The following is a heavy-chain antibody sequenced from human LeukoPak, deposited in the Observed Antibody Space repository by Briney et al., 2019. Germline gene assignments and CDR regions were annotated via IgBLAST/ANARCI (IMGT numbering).Heavy chain of an antibody. CDR1: GYTFTSNY. CDR3: ARDTPYCSSTSCSYLKYYFNY. Sequence: APVKVSCKASGYTFTSNYIHWVRQAPGQGLEWMGMIYPRDGSTSYAQKFQGRVTITADESTSTAYMELSSLRSEDTAVYYCARDTPYCSSTSCSYLKYYFNYWGQGTLVTVSS. J-gene: IGHJ4*02. CDR2: IYPRDGST. D-gene: IGHD2-2*01. V-gene: IGHV1-46*01.